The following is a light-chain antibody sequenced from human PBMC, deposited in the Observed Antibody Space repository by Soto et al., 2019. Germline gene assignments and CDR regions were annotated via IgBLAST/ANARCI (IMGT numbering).Light chain of an antibody. V-gene: IGKV1-33*01. CDR2: DAS. J-gene: IGKJ2*01. CDR1: QDINSY. CDR3: QQYGNYPRT. Sequence: DIQMTQSPSSLSASVGDRVTITCQASQDINSYLNWYQQKAGKVPKLLIYDASNLETGVPSRFSGSGSGTDFSFTISSLQPEDIATYYCQQYGNYPRTFGQGTKVEIK.